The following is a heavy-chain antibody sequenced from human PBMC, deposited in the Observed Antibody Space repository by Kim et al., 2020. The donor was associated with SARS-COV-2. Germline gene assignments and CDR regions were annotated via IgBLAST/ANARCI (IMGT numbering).Heavy chain of an antibody. D-gene: IGHD6-19*01. Sequence: ADSVKGRCTISRDNSKNTLYLQMNSLRAEDTAVYYCAREIAVAGNRQFDYWGQGTLVTVSS. CDR3: AREIAVAGNRQFDY. J-gene: IGHJ4*02. V-gene: IGHV3-30*01.